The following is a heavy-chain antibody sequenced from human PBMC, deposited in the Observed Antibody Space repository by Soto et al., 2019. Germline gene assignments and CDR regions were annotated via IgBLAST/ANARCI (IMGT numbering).Heavy chain of an antibody. V-gene: IGHV3-30-3*01. Sequence: VGSLRLSCAASGFTFSSYAMHWVRQAPGKGLEWVAVISYDGSNKYYADSVKGRFTISRDNSKNTLYLQMNSLRAEDTAVYYCAREARQKGYYYYYGMDVWGQGTTVTVSS. CDR1: GFTFSSYA. CDR3: AREARQKGYYYYYGMDV. CDR2: ISYDGSNK. D-gene: IGHD6-25*01. J-gene: IGHJ6*02.